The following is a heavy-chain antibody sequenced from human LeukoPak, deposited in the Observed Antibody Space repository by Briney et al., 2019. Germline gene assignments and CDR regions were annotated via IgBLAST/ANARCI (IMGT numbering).Heavy chain of an antibody. CDR2: ISGSGGST. J-gene: IGHJ5*02. V-gene: IGHV3-23*01. D-gene: IGHD6-13*01. CDR1: GFTVSSNY. Sequence: GGSLRLSCAASGFTVSSNYMTWVRQAPGKGLEWVSAISGSGGSTYYADSVKGRFTISRDNSKNTLYLQMNSLRAEDTAVYYCAKVIEAVQLVRDNWFDPWGQGTLVTVSS. CDR3: AKVIEAVQLVRDNWFDP.